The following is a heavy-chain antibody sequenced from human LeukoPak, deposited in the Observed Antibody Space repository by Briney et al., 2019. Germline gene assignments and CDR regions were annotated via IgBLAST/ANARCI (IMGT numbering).Heavy chain of an antibody. Sequence: GGALRLSCAAPGFTGRSNYISWVRQAPGKGLEWVSVIYSGGSTYYADSVKGRFTISRDNSKNTLYLQMNSLRAEDTAVYYCAAFSAWGQGTLVTVSS. J-gene: IGHJ4*02. V-gene: IGHV3-53*01. D-gene: IGHD2/OR15-2a*01. CDR1: GFTGRSNY. CDR3: AAFSA. CDR2: IYSGGST.